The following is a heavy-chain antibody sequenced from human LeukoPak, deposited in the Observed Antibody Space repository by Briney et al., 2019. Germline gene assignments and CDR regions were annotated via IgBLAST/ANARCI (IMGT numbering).Heavy chain of an antibody. J-gene: IGHJ3*02. V-gene: IGHV4-59*01. Sequence: PSETLSLTCTVSGGSISSYYWSWIRQPPGKGLEWIGYIYYSGGTNYNPSLKSRVTISVDTSKNQFSLKLSSVTAADTAVYYCARDSSGRAFDIWGQGTMVTVSS. CDR3: ARDSSGRAFDI. CDR2: IYYSGGT. D-gene: IGHD6-19*01. CDR1: GGSISSYY.